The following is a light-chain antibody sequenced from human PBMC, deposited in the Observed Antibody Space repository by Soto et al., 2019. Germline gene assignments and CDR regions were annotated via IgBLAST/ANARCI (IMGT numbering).Light chain of an antibody. J-gene: IGKJ4*01. CDR2: DAS. CDR3: QQRSNWPLT. V-gene: IGKV3-11*01. Sequence: EIVLTQSPATLSLSPGERATLSCRASQSISSFLAWYQQKPGQAPRLLIYDASNRAAGVPGRFSGSGSGTDFTLIISRLAPEDFAVYYCQQRSNWPLTFGGGTKVEIK. CDR1: QSISSF.